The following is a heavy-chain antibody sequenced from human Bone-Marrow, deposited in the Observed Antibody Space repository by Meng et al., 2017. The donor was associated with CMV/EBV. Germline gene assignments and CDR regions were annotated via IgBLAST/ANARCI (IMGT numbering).Heavy chain of an antibody. V-gene: IGHV3-9*01. J-gene: IGHJ3*02. CDR1: GFTFSSYW. CDR2: ITWNSGRI. Sequence: SLKISCAASGFTFSSYWMSWVRQAPGKGLEWVSGITWNSGRIVYADSVKGRFTISRDNAKNSLYLQMNSLRTEDTALYYCAKERYMAPGAFDIWGQGTMVTVSS. CDR3: AKERYMAPGAFDI. D-gene: IGHD5-18*01.